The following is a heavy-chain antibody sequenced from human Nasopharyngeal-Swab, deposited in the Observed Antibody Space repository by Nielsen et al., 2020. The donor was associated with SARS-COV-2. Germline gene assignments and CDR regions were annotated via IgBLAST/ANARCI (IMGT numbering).Heavy chain of an antibody. D-gene: IGHD3-10*01. CDR1: GFTVSSNY. CDR3: AKSSPNQFGELSFDY. CDR2: IYSGVST. Sequence: GESLKISCAASGFTVSSNYMSWVRQAPGKGLEWVSVIYSGVSTYYADSAKGRFTISRDNSKNTLYLQMNSLRAEDTAVYYCAKSSPNQFGELSFDYWGQGTLVTVSS. V-gene: IGHV3-53*01. J-gene: IGHJ4*02.